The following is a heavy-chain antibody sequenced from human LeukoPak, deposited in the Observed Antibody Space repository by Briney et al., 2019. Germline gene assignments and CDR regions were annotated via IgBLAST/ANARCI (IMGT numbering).Heavy chain of an antibody. CDR2: ISGSGYST. Sequence: PGGSLRLSCAASGFTFSGYAMNWVRQAPGKGLEWVSVISGSGYSTYYADSVKGRFTISRDNSKNTLYLQTNSLRAEDTAVYYCAKDYGDYAYYFHYWGQGTLVTVSS. D-gene: IGHD4-17*01. CDR3: AKDYGDYAYYFHY. V-gene: IGHV3-23*01. CDR1: GFTFSGYA. J-gene: IGHJ4*02.